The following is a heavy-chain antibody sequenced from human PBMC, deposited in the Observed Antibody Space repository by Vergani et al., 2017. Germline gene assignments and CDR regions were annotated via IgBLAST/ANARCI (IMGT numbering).Heavy chain of an antibody. V-gene: IGHV3-30*18. J-gene: IGHJ6*03. CDR1: GYTFTSYY. Sequence: QVQLVQSGAEVKKPGASVKVSCKASGYTFTSYYMHWVRQAPGKGLEWVAVISYDGSNKYYADSVKGRFTISRDNSKNTLYLQMNSLRAEDTAVYYCAKEGNYDIXTGYTGFYYYYMDVWGKGTTVTVSS. D-gene: IGHD3-9*01. CDR2: ISYDGSNK. CDR3: AKEGNYDIXTGYTGFYYYYMDV.